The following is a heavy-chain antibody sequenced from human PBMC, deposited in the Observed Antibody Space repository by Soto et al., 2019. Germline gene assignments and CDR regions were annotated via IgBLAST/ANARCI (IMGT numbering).Heavy chain of an antibody. V-gene: IGHV3-53*01. CDR2: IYTGGRV. Sequence: PGGSLRLSCAASGFIVSNNYMNWVRQAPGKGLEWVSVIYTGGRVNYADSVKGRFTISRDNSKNTLILQMNSLRVEDTAVYYCATLNSFGSDYWGRGTLVTVSS. D-gene: IGHD5-18*01. J-gene: IGHJ4*02. CDR3: ATLNSFGSDY. CDR1: GFIVSNNY.